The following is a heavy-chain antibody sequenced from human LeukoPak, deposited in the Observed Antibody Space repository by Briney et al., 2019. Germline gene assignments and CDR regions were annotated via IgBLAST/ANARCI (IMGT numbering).Heavy chain of an antibody. CDR2: ITGDGSHT. CDR3: ARVSGDGYNSFDY. V-gene: IGHV3-74*01. Sequence: GGSLRLSCAASGITFNNYWMHWVRQAPGKGLVWVSRITGDGSHTIHADSVKGRFTISRHNSKNTLYLQMNSLRAEDTAVYYCARVSGDGYNSFDYWGQGTLVTVSS. D-gene: IGHD5-24*01. J-gene: IGHJ4*02. CDR1: GITFNNYW.